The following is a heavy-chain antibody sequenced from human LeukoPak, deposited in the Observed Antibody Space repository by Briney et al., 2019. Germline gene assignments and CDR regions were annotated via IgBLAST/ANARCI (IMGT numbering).Heavy chain of an antibody. CDR1: GFTFSSYA. D-gene: IGHD6-13*01. Sequence: PGGSLTLSCAASGFTFSSYAMSWVRQAPGKGLHWVSAISGSGGSTYYADSVKGRFTISRDNSKNTLYLQMNSLRAEDTAVYYCAKDGRYSSSWYGDAFDIWGQGTMVSVFS. CDR3: AKDGRYSSSWYGDAFDI. J-gene: IGHJ3*02. CDR2: ISGSGGST. V-gene: IGHV3-23*01.